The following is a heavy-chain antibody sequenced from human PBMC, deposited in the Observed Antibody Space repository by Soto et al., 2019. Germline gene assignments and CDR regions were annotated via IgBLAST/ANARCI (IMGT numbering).Heavy chain of an antibody. Sequence: PGGSLRLSCAASGFTFSSYEMNWVRQAPGKGLEWVSYISSSGSTIYYADSVKGRFTISRDNAKNSLYLQMNSLRAEDTAVYYCARDLARANYDILTGERYGMEVWGKGTKVTVSS. V-gene: IGHV3-48*03. CDR3: ARDLARANYDILTGERYGMEV. CDR2: ISSSGSTI. J-gene: IGHJ6*04. D-gene: IGHD3-9*01. CDR1: GFTFSSYE.